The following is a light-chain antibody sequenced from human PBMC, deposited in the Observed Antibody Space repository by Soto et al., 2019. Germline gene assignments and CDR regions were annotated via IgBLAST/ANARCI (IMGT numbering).Light chain of an antibody. V-gene: IGKV3-15*01. CDR1: QSVSSN. Sequence: EIVMTQSPVTLSVSPGERATLSCRASQSVSSNLAWYQQKPGQAPRLLIYGASTRATGIPARLSGSGSGTEFTLTINSLQSEDFAIYYCQQYNNWPVTFGGGTKVDIK. J-gene: IGKJ4*01. CDR2: GAS. CDR3: QQYNNWPVT.